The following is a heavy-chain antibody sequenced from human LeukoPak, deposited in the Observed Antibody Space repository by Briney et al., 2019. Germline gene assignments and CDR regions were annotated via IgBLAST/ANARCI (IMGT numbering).Heavy chain of an antibody. D-gene: IGHD2-21*02. V-gene: IGHV1-2*06. J-gene: IGHJ2*01. CDR1: GYTFTGYY. CDR3: AKSIEYCGADCYGYFDL. Sequence: GASVKVSCKPSGYTFTGYYMHWVRQAPGQGLEWMGRINPNSGATNYAQKFQGRVTMTRDTSISIAYMELTTLRSDDTAVYYCAKSIEYCGADCYGYFDLWGRGTLVTVSS. CDR2: INPNSGAT.